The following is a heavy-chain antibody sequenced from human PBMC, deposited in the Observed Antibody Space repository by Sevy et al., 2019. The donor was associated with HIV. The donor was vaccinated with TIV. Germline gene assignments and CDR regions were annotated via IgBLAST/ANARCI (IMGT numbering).Heavy chain of an antibody. Sequence: GGSLRLSCTVSGVTLGDYDMSWVRQAPGKGLEWVGCIRSKVYGGTTEYAASVKGRFTISRDDSKSIAYLQMNSLQTEDTAVYYCSRVGGGTDWGMDVWGQGTTVTVSS. D-gene: IGHD1-26*01. CDR2: IRSKVYGGTT. CDR3: SRVGGGTDWGMDV. J-gene: IGHJ6*02. CDR1: GVTLGDYD. V-gene: IGHV3-49*04.